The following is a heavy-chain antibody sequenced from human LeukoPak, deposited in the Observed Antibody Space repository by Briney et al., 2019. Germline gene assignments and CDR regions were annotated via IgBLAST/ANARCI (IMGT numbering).Heavy chain of an antibody. Sequence: GGSLRLSCAASGFTFSDYYMSWIRQVPGKGLEWVSYISSSGSTIYYADSVKGRFTIFRDNAKNSLYLQMNSLRAEDTAVYYCAGHHQAYSRTYWGQGTLVTVSS. CDR1: GFTFSDYY. CDR3: AGHHQAYSRTY. V-gene: IGHV3-11*04. D-gene: IGHD1-26*01. J-gene: IGHJ4*02. CDR2: ISSSGSTI.